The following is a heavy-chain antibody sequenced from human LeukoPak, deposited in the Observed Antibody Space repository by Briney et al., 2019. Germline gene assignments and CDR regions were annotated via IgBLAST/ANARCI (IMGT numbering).Heavy chain of an antibody. D-gene: IGHD5-12*01. CDR1: GFTVSSNY. CDR2: IYSGGST. Sequence: GGSLRLSCAASGFTVSSNYMSWVRQAPGKGLEWVSVIYSGGSTYYADSVKGRFTISRDNSKNTLYLQMNSLRAEDTAVYYCARGDPPDGRLFDYWGQGTLVTVSS. CDR3: ARGDPPDGRLFDY. J-gene: IGHJ4*02. V-gene: IGHV3-66*01.